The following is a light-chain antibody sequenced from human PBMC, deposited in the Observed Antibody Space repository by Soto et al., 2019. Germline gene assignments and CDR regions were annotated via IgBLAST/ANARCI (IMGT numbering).Light chain of an antibody. Sequence: QSVLTQPPSASGTPGQRVTISCSGGSSNIGTNAVNWYQQLPGTAPKLLIYNNNQRPSGVPDRFSGSKYGTSASLAISGLQCEDEADYYCAAWDDSLNGYVFGTGTKVTVL. CDR1: SSNIGTNA. V-gene: IGLV1-44*01. J-gene: IGLJ1*01. CDR2: NNN. CDR3: AAWDDSLNGYV.